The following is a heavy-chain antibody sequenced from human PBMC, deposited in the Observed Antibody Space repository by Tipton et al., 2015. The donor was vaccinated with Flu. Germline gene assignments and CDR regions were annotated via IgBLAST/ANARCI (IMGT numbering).Heavy chain of an antibody. D-gene: IGHD4-11*01. CDR1: GGSISSGGYF. V-gene: IGHV4-39*07. CDR2: IHRSGST. J-gene: IGHJ5*02. Sequence: LRLSCTVSGGSISSGGYFWGWIRQPPGKGLEWIATIHRSGSTKYNPSLKGRVTISVDTSKNQFSLEMRSVTAADMAVYYCARRDFSNYVSDPKNWFDRWGQGILVTVSS. CDR3: ARRDFSNYVSDPKNWFDR.